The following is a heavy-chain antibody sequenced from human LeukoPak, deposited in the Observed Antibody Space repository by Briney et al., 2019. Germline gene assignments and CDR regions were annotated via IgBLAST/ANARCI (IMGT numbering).Heavy chain of an antibody. CDR2: INPSGGST. Sequence: ASVKVSCKASGYTFTSYYMHWVRQAPEQGLEWMGIINPSGGSTSYAQKFQGRVTMTRDTSTSTVYMELSSLRSEDTAVYYCARARGTSSWDTGVFQHWGQGTLVTVSS. J-gene: IGHJ1*01. CDR3: ARARGTSSWDTGVFQH. CDR1: GYTFTSYY. V-gene: IGHV1-46*01. D-gene: IGHD6-13*01.